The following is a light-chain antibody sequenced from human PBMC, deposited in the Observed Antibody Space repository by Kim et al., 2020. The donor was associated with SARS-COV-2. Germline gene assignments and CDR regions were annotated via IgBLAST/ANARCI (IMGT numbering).Light chain of an antibody. CDR3: QQYKSYPLT. J-gene: IGKJ4*01. CDR1: QDISTY. V-gene: IGKV1-16*01. Sequence: ASIGDRVTITCRASQDISTYLAWFQLKPGKAPKSLIYAASGLQSGVPSRFSGSGSGTDFTLTISSLQPEDFATYYCQQYKSYPLTFGGGTKVDIK. CDR2: AAS.